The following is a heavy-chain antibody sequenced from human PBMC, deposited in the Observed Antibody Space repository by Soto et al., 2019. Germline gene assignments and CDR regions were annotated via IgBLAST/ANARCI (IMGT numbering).Heavy chain of an antibody. CDR2: IYYSGST. V-gene: IGHV4-59*08. J-gene: IGHJ4*02. Sequence: SQTLSLTCSVSGGSTSSYYWSWIRQPPGKGLEWIGYIYYSGSTDYSPSLKSRVTMSIDTSKNQFSLKLSSVTAADTAVYYCERHHDSCGEGTLVTVSS. CDR1: GGSTSSYY. CDR3: ERHHDS.